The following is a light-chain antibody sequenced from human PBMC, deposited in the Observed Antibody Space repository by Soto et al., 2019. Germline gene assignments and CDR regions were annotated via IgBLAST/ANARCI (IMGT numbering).Light chain of an antibody. Sequence: GDRVTISCRASQIIGTSLNWYQQKQGKAPNLLIHAASSLQSGVPSRFSVSASGADFTLTISSLQKEDVPTYYCQQVYSTAWTFGQGTKVDIK. J-gene: IGKJ1*01. CDR1: QIIGTS. V-gene: IGKV1-39*01. CDR3: QQVYSTAWT. CDR2: AAS.